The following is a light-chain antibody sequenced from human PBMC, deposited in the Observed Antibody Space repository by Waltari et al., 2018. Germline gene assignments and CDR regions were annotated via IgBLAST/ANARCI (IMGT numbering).Light chain of an antibody. CDR1: QSIFYSSNNKDY. CDR3: QQYRDTPYT. CDR2: WAS. Sequence: DIVMTQSPDSLAVSLGERATIHCKSSQSIFYSSNNKDYLAWYQLKPGQPPKLLIYWASTRESGVPDRFSGSGTGTDFTLTISSLQTEDVATDYCQQYRDTPYTFGQGTNLEI. V-gene: IGKV4-1*01. J-gene: IGKJ2*01.